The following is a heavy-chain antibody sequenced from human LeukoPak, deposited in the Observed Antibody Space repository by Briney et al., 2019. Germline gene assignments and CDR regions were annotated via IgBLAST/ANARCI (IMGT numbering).Heavy chain of an antibody. CDR3: ARDGGGVVVPAAMNY. CDR1: GYTFTGYY. J-gene: IGHJ4*02. D-gene: IGHD2-2*01. CDR2: INPNSGGT. V-gene: IGHV1-2*02. Sequence: ASVKVSCKASGYTFTGYYMHWVRQAPGQGLEWMGWINPNSGGTNYAQKFQGRVTMTRDTSISTAYMELSSLRSEDTAVYYCARDGGGVVVPAAMNYWGQGTLVTVSS.